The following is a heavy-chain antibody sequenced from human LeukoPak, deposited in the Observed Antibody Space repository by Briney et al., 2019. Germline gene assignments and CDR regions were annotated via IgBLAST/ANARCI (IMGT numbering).Heavy chain of an antibody. CDR2: INHSGST. CDR1: GGSFSGYY. V-gene: IGHV4-34*01. Sequence: SETLSLTCAVYGGSFSGYYWSWIRQPPGKGLEWIGEINHSGSTNYNPSLKSRVTISVDTSKNQFSLKLSSVTAADTAVYYCAREKWGDTRSNWFDPWGQGTLVTVSS. CDR3: AREKWGDTRSNWFDP. D-gene: IGHD2-21*02. J-gene: IGHJ5*02.